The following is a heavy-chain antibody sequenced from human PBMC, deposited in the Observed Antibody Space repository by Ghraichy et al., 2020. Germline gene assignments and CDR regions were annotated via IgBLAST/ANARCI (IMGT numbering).Heavy chain of an antibody. J-gene: IGHJ4*02. CDR2: ISSSSSYI. CDR1: GFTFSSYS. Sequence: GESLNISCAASGFTFSSYSMNWVRQAPGKGLEWVSSISSSSSYIYYADSVKGRFTISRDNAKNSLYLQMNSLRAEDTAVYYCARDRKVDYWGQGTLVTVSS. V-gene: IGHV3-21*01. CDR3: ARDRKVDY.